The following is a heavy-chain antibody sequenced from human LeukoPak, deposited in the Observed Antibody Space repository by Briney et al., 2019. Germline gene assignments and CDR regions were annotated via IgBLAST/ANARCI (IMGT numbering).Heavy chain of an antibody. J-gene: IGHJ4*02. Sequence: PGGSLRLSCAASGFSFSNYWMHWVRQAPGKGLVWVSRINSDGSSTTYADSAKGRFAISRDNAKNTLYLQMNSPRAEDTAVYYCARGVGEYHYFDYWGQGTLVTVSS. CDR2: INSDGSST. V-gene: IGHV3-74*01. CDR3: ARGVGEYHYFDY. CDR1: GFSFSNYW. D-gene: IGHD1-26*01.